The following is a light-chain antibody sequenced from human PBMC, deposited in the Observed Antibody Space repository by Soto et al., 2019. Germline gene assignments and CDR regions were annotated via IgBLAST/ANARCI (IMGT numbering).Light chain of an antibody. CDR1: QTISSW. CDR3: QHYNSYSEA. V-gene: IGKV1-5*03. CDR2: KAS. J-gene: IGKJ1*01. Sequence: DIQTTQSPSTLSGPLVAILTITGRSSQTISSWLAWYQQKPGKAPKLLIYKASTLNSGVPSRFSGSGSGTEFTLNISSLQPDDFATYYCQHYNSYSEAVGQGTQ.